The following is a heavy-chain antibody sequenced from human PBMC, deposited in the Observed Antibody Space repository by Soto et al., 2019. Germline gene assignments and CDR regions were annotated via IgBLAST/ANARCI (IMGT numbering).Heavy chain of an antibody. V-gene: IGHV4-34*01. CDR2: INHSGST. Sequence: TSETLSLTCAVYGGSFSGYYWSWIRQPPGKGLEWIGEINHSGSTNYNPSLKSRVTISVDTSKNQFSLKLSSVTAADTAVYYCARVSGTYYDILTGDRGTTYYYYYGMDAWGQGTTVTVSS. CDR1: GGSFSGYY. J-gene: IGHJ6*02. CDR3: ARVSGTYYDILTGDRGTTYYYYYGMDA. D-gene: IGHD3-9*01.